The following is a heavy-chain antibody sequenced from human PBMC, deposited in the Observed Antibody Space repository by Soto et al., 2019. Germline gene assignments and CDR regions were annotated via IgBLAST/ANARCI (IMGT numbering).Heavy chain of an antibody. V-gene: IGHV4-30-2*01. D-gene: IGHD2-21*02. J-gene: IGHJ4*02. CDR1: GGSISSGGYS. Sequence: QLQLQESGSGLVKPSQTLSLTCAVSGGSISSGGYSWSWIRQPPGKGLEWIGYVYHSGNPYYNPSLKGRVTISLDRSKNQFSLELGSVTPADTAVYYCARLALVTRIFDYWGQGTLVTVSS. CDR3: ARLALVTRIFDY. CDR2: VYHSGNP.